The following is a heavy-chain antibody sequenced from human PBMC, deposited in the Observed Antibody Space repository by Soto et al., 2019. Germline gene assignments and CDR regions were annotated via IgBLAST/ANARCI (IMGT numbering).Heavy chain of an antibody. CDR3: ARDFRDGFYYYYGMDV. J-gene: IGHJ6*02. CDR1: GGTFSSYA. V-gene: IGHV1-69*13. D-gene: IGHD3-10*01. CDR2: IIPIFGTA. Sequence: GASVKVSCKASGGTFSSYAISWVRQAPGQGLEWMGGIIPIFGTANYAQKFQGRVTITADESTSTAYMELSSLRSEDTAVYYCARDFRDGFYYYYGMDVWGQGTTVTVSS.